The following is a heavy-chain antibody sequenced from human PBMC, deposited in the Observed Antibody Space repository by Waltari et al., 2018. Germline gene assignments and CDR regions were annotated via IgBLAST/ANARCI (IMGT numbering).Heavy chain of an antibody. Sequence: QVQLQESGPGLVKPSETLSLTCTVSAGSLSSYYWSWLRQPPGKGLEWIGYIYYSGSTNYNPSLKSRVTISVDTSKNQFSLKLSSVTAADTAVYYCARGDLQLDYWGQGTLVTVSS. V-gene: IGHV4-59*01. D-gene: IGHD1-1*01. CDR1: AGSLSSYY. CDR3: ARGDLQLDY. J-gene: IGHJ4*02. CDR2: IYYSGST.